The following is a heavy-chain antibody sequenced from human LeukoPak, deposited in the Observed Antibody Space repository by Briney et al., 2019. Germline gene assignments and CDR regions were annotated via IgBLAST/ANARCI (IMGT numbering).Heavy chain of an antibody. V-gene: IGHV3-30*18. CDR1: GFAFSSYG. CDR3: AKMRYSGYGDFDY. Sequence: GGSLRLSCAASGFAFSSYGMHWVRQAPGKGLEWVAVISYDGSNKYYADSVKGRFTISRDNSKNTLYLQMNSLRAEDTAVYYCAKMRYSGYGDFDYWGQGTLVTVSS. D-gene: IGHD5-12*01. CDR2: ISYDGSNK. J-gene: IGHJ4*02.